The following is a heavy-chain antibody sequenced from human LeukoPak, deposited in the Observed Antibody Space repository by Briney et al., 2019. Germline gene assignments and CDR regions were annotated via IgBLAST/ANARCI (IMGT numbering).Heavy chain of an antibody. J-gene: IGHJ4*02. D-gene: IGHD3-10*01. Sequence: ASVKVSCKASGGTFSSYAISWVRQAPGQELEWMGGIIPIFGTANYAQKFQGRVTITADESTSTAYMELSSLRSEDTAVYYCARDYYGSGSYYKPFDYWGQGTLVTVSS. CDR2: IIPIFGTA. V-gene: IGHV1-69*01. CDR1: GGTFSSYA. CDR3: ARDYYGSGSYYKPFDY.